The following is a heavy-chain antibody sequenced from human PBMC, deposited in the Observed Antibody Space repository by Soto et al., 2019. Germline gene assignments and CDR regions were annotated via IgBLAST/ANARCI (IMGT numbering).Heavy chain of an antibody. CDR2: TYYGSRWYY. V-gene: IGHV6-1*01. CDR3: ASGMLVRGAYYMDV. Sequence: SQTLSLTCAISGDSVSGCSAGWNWIRQSPSRGLEWLGRTYYGSRWYYDYAGSMKSRITINADTSKNHFSLQLNSVTPEDTAVYYCASGMLVRGAYYMDVWGQGTTVTVSS. D-gene: IGHD3-10*01. J-gene: IGHJ6*02. CDR1: GDSVSGCSAG.